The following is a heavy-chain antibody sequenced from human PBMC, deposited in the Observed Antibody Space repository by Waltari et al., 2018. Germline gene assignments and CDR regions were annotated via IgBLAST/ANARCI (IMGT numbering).Heavy chain of an antibody. CDR2: ISGSGGST. CDR1: GFTFSSYA. Sequence: EVQLVESGGGLVQPGGSLRLSCAASGFTFSSYAMSWVRQAPGKGLEWVSAISGSGGSTYYADSVKGRFTISRDNSKNTLYLQMNSLRAEDTAVYYCAKAAANSNYYYYYMDVWGKGTTVIVSS. D-gene: IGHD6-13*01. CDR3: AKAAANSNYYYYYMDV. V-gene: IGHV3-23*04. J-gene: IGHJ6*03.